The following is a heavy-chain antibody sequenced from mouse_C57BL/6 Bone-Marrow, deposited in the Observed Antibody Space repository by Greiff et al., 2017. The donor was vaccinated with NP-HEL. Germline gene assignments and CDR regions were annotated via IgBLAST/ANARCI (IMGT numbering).Heavy chain of an antibody. CDR2: INPYNGVT. Sequence: EVQLQQSGPVLVKPGASVKISCQASGYTFTDSYMNWVKQSHGKSLEWIGFINPYNGVTSYNQKFKGKATLPVDKSSSTAYMELNSLTSEDSAVYYGASPYYSNYVHWGKGTMVTVSA. J-gene: IGHJ3*01. V-gene: IGHV1-19*01. D-gene: IGHD2-5*01. CDR3: ASPYYSNYVH. CDR1: GYTFTDSY.